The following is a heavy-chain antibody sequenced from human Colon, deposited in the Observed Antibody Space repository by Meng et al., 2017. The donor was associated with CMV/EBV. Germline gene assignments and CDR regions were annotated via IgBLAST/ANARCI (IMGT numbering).Heavy chain of an antibody. CDR2: IHYSGGT. D-gene: IGHD3-10*01. CDR3: ARAGARGVPVDL. Sequence: QGQLQESGPRLVKPSETLSLTCTVSGDSIKNYYWTWLRQPAGKGLEWLGRIHYSGGTDDNPSLKSRVTLSIDTSKNQLSLKIYSVTAADTAVYYCARAGARGVPVDLWGQGTLVTVFS. CDR1: GDSIKNYY. V-gene: IGHV4-4*07. J-gene: IGHJ4*02.